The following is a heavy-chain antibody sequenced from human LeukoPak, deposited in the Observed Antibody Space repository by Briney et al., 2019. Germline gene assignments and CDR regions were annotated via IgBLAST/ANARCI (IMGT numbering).Heavy chain of an antibody. J-gene: IGHJ3*02. D-gene: IGHD4-23*01. CDR1: GGSFSGYY. V-gene: IGHV4-34*01. Sequence: SETPALPCAVYGGSFSGYYWGWIRPPPGKGLEWIGEINHSGSTNYNPSLKSRVTISVDTSKNQFSLKLSSVTAADTAVYYCARVTHAFDIWGQGTMVTVSS. CDR3: ARVTHAFDI. CDR2: INHSGST.